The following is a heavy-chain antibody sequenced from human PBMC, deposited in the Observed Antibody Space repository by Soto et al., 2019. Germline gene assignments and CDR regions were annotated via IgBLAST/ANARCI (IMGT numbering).Heavy chain of an antibody. CDR3: AKDAVPYNGEWDWFDL. Sequence: EVQLLESGGGLVKPGGSLRLSCEASGFTFKNYAMTWVGQAPGRGMGGVSLIGGSGSGAHYADSVKGRFTVSRDDSKNTLYLQMSGLRVDDTALYYCAKDAVPYNGEWDWFDLWGQGTLVTVSS. D-gene: IGHD3-10*01. CDR1: GFTFKNYA. CDR2: IGGSGSGA. J-gene: IGHJ5*02. V-gene: IGHV3-23*01.